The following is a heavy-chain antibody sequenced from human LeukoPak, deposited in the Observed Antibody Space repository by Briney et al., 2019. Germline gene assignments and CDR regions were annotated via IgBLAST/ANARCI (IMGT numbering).Heavy chain of an antibody. CDR1: GFTFSRSV. CDR2: VNTNGGST. Sequence: PGGSLRLSCAASGFTFSRSVMSWVRQAPGQGLEWVSTVNTNGGSTYYADSVKGRFTISSDNSKSTLYLQMNSLRAEDTAVYHCAFRGSFYKFDYWGQGTLVTVSS. J-gene: IGHJ4*02. CDR3: AFRGSFYKFDY. D-gene: IGHD1-26*01. V-gene: IGHV3-23*01.